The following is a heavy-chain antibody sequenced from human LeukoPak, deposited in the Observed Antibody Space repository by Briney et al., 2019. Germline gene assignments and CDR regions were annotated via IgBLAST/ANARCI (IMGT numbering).Heavy chain of an antibody. V-gene: IGHV5-51*01. CDR2: IYPGDSNT. CDR3: ARQGEGGYNYDY. D-gene: IGHD5-24*01. J-gene: IGHJ4*02. CDR1: GYIFTNYW. Sequence: GESLKISCKGSGYIFTNYWIAWVRQLPGKGLEWMGIIYPGDSNTRYSPSFQGQVTISVDKSVSTAYLQWSSLKASDTAMYYCARQGEGGYNYDYWGQGTLVTVSS.